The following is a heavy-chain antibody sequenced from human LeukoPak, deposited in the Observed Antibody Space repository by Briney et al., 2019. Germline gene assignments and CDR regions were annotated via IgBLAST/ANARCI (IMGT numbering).Heavy chain of an antibody. Sequence: VKPSETLSLTCTVSGYSISSYYWSWIRQPPGKGLEWIGYIYYSGSTNYNPSLKSRVTISVDTSKNQFSLKLSSVTAADTAVYYCARGNIAVAAVDYWGQGTLVTVSS. D-gene: IGHD6-19*01. CDR1: GYSISSYY. V-gene: IGHV4-59*01. CDR2: IYYSGST. J-gene: IGHJ4*02. CDR3: ARGNIAVAAVDY.